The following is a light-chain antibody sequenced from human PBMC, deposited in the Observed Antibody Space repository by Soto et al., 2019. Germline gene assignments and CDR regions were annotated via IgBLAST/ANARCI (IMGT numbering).Light chain of an antibody. J-gene: IGKJ5*01. V-gene: IGKV3-11*01. CDR1: QSVSNF. CDR2: DAS. Sequence: EIVLTQSPATLSLSPGEGATLSCRASQSVSNFLLWFQQKPGQAPRLLIYDASNRATGIPARFSGSGSGTDFTLTISSLEPEDFAVYYCHQRHSWPTTFGQGTRLEIK. CDR3: HQRHSWPTT.